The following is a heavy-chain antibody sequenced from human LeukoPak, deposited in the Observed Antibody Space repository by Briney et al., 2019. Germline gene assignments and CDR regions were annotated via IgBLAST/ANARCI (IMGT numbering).Heavy chain of an antibody. J-gene: IGHJ4*02. D-gene: IGHD3-3*01. CDR2: ISSSTI. CDR1: GFIFSTYS. CDR3: VRADYDFWSGYYPIDY. Sequence: GGSLRLSCAASGFIFSTYSMNWVRQAPGKGLEWVSYISSSTIYYADSVKGRFTISRDNAKSSLFLQMNSLRDEDTAVYYCVRADYDFWSGYYPIDYWGQGTLVTVSS. V-gene: IGHV3-48*02.